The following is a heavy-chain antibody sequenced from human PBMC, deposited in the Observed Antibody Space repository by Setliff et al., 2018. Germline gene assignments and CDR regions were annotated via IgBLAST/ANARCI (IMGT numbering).Heavy chain of an antibody. J-gene: IGHJ4*02. V-gene: IGHV3-9*01. D-gene: IGHD2-15*01. CDR1: GFTFDDYT. Sequence: GGSLRLSCVASGFTFDDYTMHWVRQAPGKGLEWVSAVSWNSCNKGYADSVKGRFTISRDNAKNSLYLEMNSLRADDTALYYCARTCSGSGCYAGLESWGQGTPVTVSS. CDR2: VSWNSCNK. CDR3: ARTCSGSGCYAGLES.